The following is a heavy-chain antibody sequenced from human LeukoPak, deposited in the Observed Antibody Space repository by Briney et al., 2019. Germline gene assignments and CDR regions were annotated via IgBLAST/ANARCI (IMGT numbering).Heavy chain of an antibody. CDR1: GGTFSSYA. CDR2: IIPIFGTA. Sequence: SVKVSCKASGGTFSSYAISWVRQAPGQGLEWMGGIIPIFGTANYAQKFQGRVTITADESTSTAYMELSSLRSEDTAVYYCARVRGRIQLVINDDAFDIWGQGTMVTVSS. V-gene: IGHV1-69*13. D-gene: IGHD5-18*01. CDR3: ARVRGRIQLVINDDAFDI. J-gene: IGHJ3*02.